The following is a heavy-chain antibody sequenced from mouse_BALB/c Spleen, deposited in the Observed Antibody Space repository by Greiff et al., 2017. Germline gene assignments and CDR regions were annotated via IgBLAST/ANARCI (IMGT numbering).Heavy chain of an antibody. CDR3: ARGVGNYGAY. D-gene: IGHD2-1*01. J-gene: IGHJ3*01. Sequence: EVQVVESGPGLVKPSQSLSLTCSVTGYSITSGYYWNWIRQFPGNKLEWMGYISYDGSNNYNPSLKNRISITRDTSKNQFFLKLNSVTTEDTATYYCARGVGNYGAYWGQGTLVTVSA. V-gene: IGHV3-6*02. CDR2: ISYDGSN. CDR1: GYSITSGYY.